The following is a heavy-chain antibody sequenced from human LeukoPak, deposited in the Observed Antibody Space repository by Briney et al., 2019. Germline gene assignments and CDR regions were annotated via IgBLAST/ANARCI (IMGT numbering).Heavy chain of an antibody. D-gene: IGHD3-9*01. CDR3: ARDGMYYDILTGYYTRYYMDV. CDR1: GGSISSNY. CDR2: IYTSGST. Sequence: SETLSLTCTVSGGSISSNYWSWIRQPAGKGLEWIGRIYTSGSTNYNPSLKSRVTMSVDTSKNQFSLKLSSVTAADTAVYYCARDGMYYDILTGYYTRYYMDVWGKGTTVTISS. V-gene: IGHV4-4*07. J-gene: IGHJ6*03.